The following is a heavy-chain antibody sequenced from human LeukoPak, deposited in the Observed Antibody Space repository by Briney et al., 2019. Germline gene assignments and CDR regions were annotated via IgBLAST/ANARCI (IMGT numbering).Heavy chain of an antibody. J-gene: IGHJ4*02. Sequence: GASVKVSCKASGYTFTGYYMHWVRQAPGQGLEWMGRINPNSGGTNYAQKFQGRVTMTRDTSISTAYMELSSLRSDDTAVYYCARGTLAVAGPGLDYWRQGTLVTVSS. CDR2: INPNSGGT. CDR1: GYTFTGYY. D-gene: IGHD6-19*01. V-gene: IGHV1-2*06. CDR3: ARGTLAVAGPGLDY.